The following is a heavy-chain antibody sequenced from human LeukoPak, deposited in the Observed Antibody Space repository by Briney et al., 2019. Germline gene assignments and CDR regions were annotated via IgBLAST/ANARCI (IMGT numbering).Heavy chain of an antibody. CDR3: ARGLVVVTALAFDY. V-gene: IGHV3-66*01. CDR2: IYSGGST. CDR1: GFTVSSNY. D-gene: IGHD2-21*02. Sequence: PGGSLRLSCAASGFTVSSNYMSWVRQAPGKGLEWVSVIYSGGSTYYADSVKGRFTISRDNSKNTLYLQMNSLRAEDTAVYYCARGLVVVTALAFDYWGQGTLVTVSS. J-gene: IGHJ4*02.